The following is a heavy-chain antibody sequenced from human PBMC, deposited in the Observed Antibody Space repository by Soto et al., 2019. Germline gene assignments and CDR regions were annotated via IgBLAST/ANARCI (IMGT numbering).Heavy chain of an antibody. D-gene: IGHD3-16*01. CDR1: GGTFSSYS. V-gene: IGHV1-69*13. CDR2: IIPIFGTA. J-gene: IGHJ6*02. CDR3: ASALNYYYGMDV. Sequence: ASVKVSCKASGGTFSSYSISWVRQAPGQGLEWMGGIIPIFGTANYAQKFQGRVTITADESTSTAYMELSSLRPEDTAVYYCASALNYYYGMDVWGQGTTVNVSS.